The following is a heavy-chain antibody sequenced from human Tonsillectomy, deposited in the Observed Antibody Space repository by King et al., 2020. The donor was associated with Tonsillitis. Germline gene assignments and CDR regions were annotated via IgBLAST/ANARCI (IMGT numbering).Heavy chain of an antibody. CDR1: GFTFSSYG. V-gene: IGHV3-30*18. CDR2: ISYDGRNK. D-gene: IGHD2-2*01. Sequence: QLVQSGGGVVQPGGALRLSCSASGFTFSSYGMHWVRQAPGKGLEWVAVISYDGRNKYYEDSVKGRFTISRDNSKNTLYLQMNSLRAEETAGDYCAKGNLGYCSSTSCYGYYYYYMDVWGKGTTVTVSS. CDR3: AKGNLGYCSSTSCYGYYYYYMDV. J-gene: IGHJ6*03.